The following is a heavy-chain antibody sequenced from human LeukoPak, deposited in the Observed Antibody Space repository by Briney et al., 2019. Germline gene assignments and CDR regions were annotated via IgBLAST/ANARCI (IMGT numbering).Heavy chain of an antibody. V-gene: IGHV3-23*01. CDR1: GFTFSSYA. CDR3: AKELSEEWLVPDSFEACFDY. CDR2: ISGSGGST. Sequence: PGGSLRLSCAASGFTFSSYAMSWVRQAPGKRLEWVSAISGSGGSTYYADPVKGRFTISRDNSKNTLYLQMNSLRAEDTAVYYCAKELSEEWLVPDSFEACFDYWGQGTLVTVSS. D-gene: IGHD6-19*01. J-gene: IGHJ4*02.